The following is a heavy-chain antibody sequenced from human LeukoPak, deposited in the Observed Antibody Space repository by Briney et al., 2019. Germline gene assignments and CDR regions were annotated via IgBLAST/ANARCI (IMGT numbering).Heavy chain of an antibody. Sequence: PGRSLRLSCAASGFTFSRYGMHWVRQAPGKGLEWVAVIWYDGSNKYYADSVKGRFTISRDNSKDTLDLQMNSLRAEDTAVYYCARDRSYDFWSGYSTPDYWGQGTLVTVSS. J-gene: IGHJ4*02. V-gene: IGHV3-33*01. D-gene: IGHD3-3*01. CDR1: GFTFSRYG. CDR3: ARDRSYDFWSGYSTPDY. CDR2: IWYDGSNK.